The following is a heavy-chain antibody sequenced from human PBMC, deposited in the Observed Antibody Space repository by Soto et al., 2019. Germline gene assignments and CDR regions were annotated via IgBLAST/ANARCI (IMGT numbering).Heavy chain of an antibody. CDR2: IYYSGST. V-gene: IGHV4-39*01. CDR3: VCPVEYSIRRYGLEYYYGMAA. D-gene: IGHD6-19*01. Sequence: WEILSLTCTLSGGAIRCTTSYWGWIRQAPGKGLDWIGSIYYSGSTSYNPSLKSRVTISVDTSRNQFSLKMSSVTAADTAVYYCVCPVEYSIRRYGLEYYYGMAAWGQGPTVT. J-gene: IGHJ6*02. CDR1: GGAIRCTTSY.